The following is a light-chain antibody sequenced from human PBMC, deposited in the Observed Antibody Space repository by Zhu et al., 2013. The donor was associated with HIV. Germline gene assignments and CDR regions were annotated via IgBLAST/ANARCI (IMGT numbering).Light chain of an antibody. CDR1: SLRSYY. V-gene: IGLV3-19*01. Sequence: SSELTQDPAVSVALGQTVRITCQGDSLRSYYASWYQQNPGQAPVLVIYGKNNRPSGIPDRFSGSSSGNTASLTITGAQAEDETDYYCNSRDSSDNVIFGGGTKLTVL. CDR2: GKN. J-gene: IGLJ2*01. CDR3: NSRDSSDNVI.